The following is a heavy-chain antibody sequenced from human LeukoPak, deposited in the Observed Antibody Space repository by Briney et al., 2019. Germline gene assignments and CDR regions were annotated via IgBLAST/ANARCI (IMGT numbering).Heavy chain of an antibody. CDR1: GGSFSGYY. J-gene: IGHJ4*02. Sequence: RTSETLSLTCAVYGGSFSGYYWSWIRQPPGKGLEWIGEINHSGSTNYNPSLKSRVTISVDTSKNQFSLKLSSVTAADTAVYYCASSSGWQTPIGYWGQGTLVTVSS. CDR2: INHSGST. D-gene: IGHD6-19*01. CDR3: ASSSGWQTPIGY. V-gene: IGHV4-34*01.